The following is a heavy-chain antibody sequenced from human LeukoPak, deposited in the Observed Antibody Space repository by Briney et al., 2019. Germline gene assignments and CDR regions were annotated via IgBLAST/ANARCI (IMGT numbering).Heavy chain of an antibody. CDR1: GGTFSSYA. J-gene: IGHJ4*02. V-gene: IGHV1-18*01. CDR3: ARDRAAGYCSGGSCYQPYDY. D-gene: IGHD2-15*01. Sequence: ASVKVSCKASGGTFSSYAISWVRQAPGQGLEWMGWISAYNGNTNYAQKLQGRVTMTTDTSTSTAYMELRSLRSVDTAVYYCARDRAAGYCSGGSCYQPYDYWGQGTLVTVSS. CDR2: ISAYNGNT.